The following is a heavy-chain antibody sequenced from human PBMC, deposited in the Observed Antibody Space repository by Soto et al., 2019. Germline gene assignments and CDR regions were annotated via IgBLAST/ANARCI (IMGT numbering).Heavy chain of an antibody. CDR3: ARGTTVTGDAFDI. Sequence: GGSLRLSCAASGFTFISYAMHWVRQAPGKGLEWVAVISYDGSNKYYADSVKGRFTISRDNSKNTLYLQMNSLRAEDTAVYYCARGTTVTGDAFDIWGQGTMVTVSS. CDR1: GFTFISYA. D-gene: IGHD4-17*01. J-gene: IGHJ3*02. CDR2: ISYDGSNK. V-gene: IGHV3-30-3*01.